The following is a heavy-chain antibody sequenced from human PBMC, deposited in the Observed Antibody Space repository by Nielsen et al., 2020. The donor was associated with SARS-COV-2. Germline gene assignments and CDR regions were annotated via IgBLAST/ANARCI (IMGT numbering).Heavy chain of an antibody. CDR3: AREGIAAAGNSYLFYYYYYYMDV. D-gene: IGHD6-13*01. CDR1: GFTFSSYS. V-gene: IGHV3-21*01. CDR2: ISSSSSYI. J-gene: IGHJ6*03. Sequence: GGSLRLSCAASGFTFSSYSMNWVRQAPGKGLEWVSSISSSSSYIYYADSVKGRFTISRDNGKNSLYLQMNSLRAEDTAVYYCAREGIAAAGNSYLFYYYYYYMDVWGKGTTVTVSS.